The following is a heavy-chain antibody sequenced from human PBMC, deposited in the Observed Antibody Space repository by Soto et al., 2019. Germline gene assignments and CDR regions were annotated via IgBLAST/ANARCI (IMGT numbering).Heavy chain of an antibody. J-gene: IGHJ4*02. V-gene: IGHV1-58*02. CDR3: AADKGYSSGQFDY. Sequence: SVKVSCKASGGTFSSYAISWVRQAPGQGLEWMGGIIVGSGNTNYAQKFQERVTITRDMSTSTAYMELSSLRSEDTAVYYCAADKGYSSGQFDYWGQGTLVTVSS. D-gene: IGHD6-19*01. CDR1: GGTFSSYA. CDR2: IIVGSGNT.